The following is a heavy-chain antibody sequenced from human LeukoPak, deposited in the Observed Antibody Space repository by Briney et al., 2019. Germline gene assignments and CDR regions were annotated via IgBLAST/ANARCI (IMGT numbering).Heavy chain of an antibody. D-gene: IGHD1-20*01. Sequence: SETLSLTCTVSGGSISSYYWSWIRQPAGKGLEWIGRIYTSGSTNYNPSLKSRVTMSVDTSKNQFSLKLSSVTAADTAVYYCARVYRKTYKWNVQPDYWGQGTLVTVSS. CDR3: ARVYRKTYKWNVQPDY. J-gene: IGHJ4*02. V-gene: IGHV4-4*07. CDR1: GGSISSYY. CDR2: IYTSGST.